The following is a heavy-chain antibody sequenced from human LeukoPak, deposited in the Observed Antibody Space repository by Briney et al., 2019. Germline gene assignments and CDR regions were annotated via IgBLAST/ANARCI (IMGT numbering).Heavy chain of an antibody. D-gene: IGHD6-13*01. CDR2: IYSGGST. J-gene: IGHJ4*02. CDR3: FFLSIAAAGTGG. CDR1: GFTVSSNY. Sequence: PGGSLRLSCAASGFTVSSNYMSWVRQAPGKGLEWVSVIYSGGSTYYADSVKGRFTISRDNSKNTLYLQMNSLRAEDTTVYYCFFLSIAAAGTGGGGQGTLVTVSS. V-gene: IGHV3-66*01.